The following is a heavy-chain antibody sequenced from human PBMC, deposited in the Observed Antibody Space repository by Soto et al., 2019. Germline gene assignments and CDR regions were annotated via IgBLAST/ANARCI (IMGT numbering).Heavy chain of an antibody. CDR3: AKARRAPPNIVATKYYFDY. V-gene: IGHV3-23*01. CDR2: ISGSGGST. CDR1: GFTFSSYA. D-gene: IGHD5-12*01. Sequence: GGSLRLSCAASGFTFSSYAMSWVRQAPGKGLEWVSAISGSGGSTYYADSVKGRFTISRDNSKNTLYLQMNSLRAEDTAVYYCAKARRAPPNIVATKYYFDYWGQGTLVTVSS. J-gene: IGHJ4*02.